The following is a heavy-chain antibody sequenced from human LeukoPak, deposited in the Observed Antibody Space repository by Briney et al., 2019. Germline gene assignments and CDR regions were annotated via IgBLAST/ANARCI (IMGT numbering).Heavy chain of an antibody. CDR2: INPNSGGT. CDR3: AREGMFAGGAFDI. V-gene: IGHV1-2*02. D-gene: IGHD3-16*01. J-gene: IGHJ3*02. CDR1: GYTFTGYY. Sequence: ASVKVSCKASGYTFTGYYMHWVRQAPGQGLEWMGWINPNSGGTNYAQKFQGRVTMTRDTSISTAYMELSRLRSDDTAVYYCAREGMFAGGAFDIWGQGTMVTVSS.